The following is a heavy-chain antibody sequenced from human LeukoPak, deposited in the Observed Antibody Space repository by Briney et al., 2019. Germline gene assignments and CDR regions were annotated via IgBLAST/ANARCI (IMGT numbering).Heavy chain of an antibody. V-gene: IGHV3-23*01. D-gene: IGHD2-8*02. CDR1: GFTFSSYG. CDR3: ATYRQVLLPFES. Sequence: GGSLRLSCAASGFTFSSYGMSWVRQAPGKGLEWVSAISGSGGSTYYADSVKGRFTIPRDNSKNMLYLQMNSLRAEGTAIYYCATYRQVLLPFESWGQGTLVTVSS. J-gene: IGHJ4*02. CDR2: ISGSGGST.